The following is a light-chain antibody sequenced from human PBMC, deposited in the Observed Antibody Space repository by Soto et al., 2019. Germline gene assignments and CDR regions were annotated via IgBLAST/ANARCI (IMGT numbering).Light chain of an antibody. CDR2: SNN. V-gene: IGLV1-44*01. J-gene: IGLJ1*01. CDR1: SSHIGSNT. CDR3: ATWDDSLNGYV. Sequence: QPVLTQPPSASGTPGQRVTISCSGSSSHIGSNTVNWYQQLPGTAPKLLIYSNNQRPSGVPDRFSGSKSGTSASLAISGLQSEDEADYYCATWDDSLNGYVFGTGTKLTVL.